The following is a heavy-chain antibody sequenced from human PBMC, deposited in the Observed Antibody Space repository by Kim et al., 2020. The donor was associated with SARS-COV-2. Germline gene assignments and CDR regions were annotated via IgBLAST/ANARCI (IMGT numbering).Heavy chain of an antibody. J-gene: IGHJ4*02. V-gene: IGHV3-74*01. CDR2: INTDGSFT. Sequence: GGSLRLSCAGSGFTFSSDWMHWVRQAPGKGLEWVSRINTDGSFTTNADSVKGRFTISRDNAKNTLFLQMNSLRAEDTAVYYCARFGSDWSLSYWGRGTLVTVSS. CDR1: GFTFSSDW. D-gene: IGHD6-19*01. CDR3: ARFGSDWSLSY.